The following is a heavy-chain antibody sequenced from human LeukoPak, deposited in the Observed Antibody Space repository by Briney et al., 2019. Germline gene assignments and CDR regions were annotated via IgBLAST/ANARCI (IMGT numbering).Heavy chain of an antibody. CDR3: ARDGSIAAAGTYEYYYYYYYYMDV. V-gene: IGHV1-2*06. CDR2: INPNSGGT. D-gene: IGHD6-13*01. J-gene: IGHJ6*03. CDR1: GYTFTGYY. Sequence: GASVKVSXKASGYTFTGYYMHWVRQAPGQGLEWMGRINPNSGGTKYAQKFQGRVTMTRDTSISTAYMELSRLRSDDTAVYYCARDGSIAAAGTYEYYYYYYYYMDVWGKGTTVTVSS.